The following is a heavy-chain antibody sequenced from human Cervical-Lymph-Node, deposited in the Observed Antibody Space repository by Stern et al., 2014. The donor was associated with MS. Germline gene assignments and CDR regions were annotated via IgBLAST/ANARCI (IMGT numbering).Heavy chain of an antibody. CDR1: GGSFSTYA. J-gene: IGHJ6*02. CDR3: ARKRAAPNDPFYYGMDV. V-gene: IGHV1-69*01. D-gene: IGHD1-1*01. Sequence: QVQLVQSGAEVKKPGSSVKVSCKASGGSFSTYAISWARQAPGQGLEWMGGIIPIFDSVHYAQKFQGRVMISADESTNTAYMELSSLTSEDTAVYFCARKRAAPNDPFYYGMDVWGQGTTVTVS. CDR2: IIPIFDSV.